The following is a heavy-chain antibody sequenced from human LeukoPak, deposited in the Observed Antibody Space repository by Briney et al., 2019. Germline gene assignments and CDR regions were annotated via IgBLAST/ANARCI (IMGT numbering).Heavy chain of an antibody. V-gene: IGHV4-59*01. CDR1: GGSLSSYY. Sequence: SETLSLTRTVPGGSLSSYYWTWIRKPPGKGLEWIGYIYDSGSPNYNPSLKSRVTISLDTSKNQFSLMLNSVTPADTAVYFCARDGGRRGWFDPWGQGTLVTVSS. J-gene: IGHJ5*02. CDR2: IYDSGSP. CDR3: ARDGGRRGWFDP.